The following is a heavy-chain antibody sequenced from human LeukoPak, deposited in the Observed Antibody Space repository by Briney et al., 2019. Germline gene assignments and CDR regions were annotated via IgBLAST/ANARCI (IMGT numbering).Heavy chain of an antibody. J-gene: IGHJ6*02. V-gene: IGHV4-4*07. Sequence: KASETLSLTCTVSGGSISSYYWSWIRQPAGKGLEWVGRIYTSGSTNSNPSLKSRVTMSVDTSKNQFSLKLSSVTAADTAVYYCARGLVTMIVVDYGMDVWGQGTTVTVSS. CDR3: ARGLVTMIVVDYGMDV. D-gene: IGHD3-22*01. CDR2: IYTSGST. CDR1: GGSISSYY.